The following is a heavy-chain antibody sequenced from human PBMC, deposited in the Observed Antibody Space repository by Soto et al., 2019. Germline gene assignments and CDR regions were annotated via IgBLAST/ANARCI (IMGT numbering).Heavy chain of an antibody. Sequence: ASVKVSCKASGYTFYRYGITWVRQAPGQGLEWMGWINPSNDNTNYAQKFRGGVTMTTEASTRTGHMELRSLKSDDTAVYYCAGDPQQNSNGYYPGWLAPGGQGPLAPVSS. CDR3: AGDPQQNSNGYYPGWLAP. CDR1: GYTFYRYG. V-gene: IGHV1-18*01. J-gene: IGHJ5*02. CDR2: INPSNDNT. D-gene: IGHD3-22*01.